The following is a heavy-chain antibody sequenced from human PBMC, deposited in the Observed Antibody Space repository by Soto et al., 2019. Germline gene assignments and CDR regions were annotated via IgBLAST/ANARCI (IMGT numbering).Heavy chain of an antibody. CDR3: ARGLFSEDSYSGGWYFFDY. Sequence: QVQLQQWGAGLLKPSETLSLTCAVYGGSFSDYSWTWIRQPPGKALEWIGQINHSGSANYNPSLSTRVTISVATRKNPFSLELASVTAADTAVYYCARGLFSEDSYSGGWYFFDYWGQGTLVTVSS. J-gene: IGHJ4*02. D-gene: IGHD3-10*01. CDR1: GGSFSDYS. V-gene: IGHV4-34*02. CDR2: INHSGSA.